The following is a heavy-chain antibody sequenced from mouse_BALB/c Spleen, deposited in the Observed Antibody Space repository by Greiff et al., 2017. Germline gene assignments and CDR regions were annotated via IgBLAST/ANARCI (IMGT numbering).Heavy chain of an antibody. V-gene: IGHV7-3*02. J-gene: IGHJ2*01. Sequence: EVMLVESGGGLVQPGGSLRLSCATSGFTFTDYYMSWVRQPPGKALEWLGFIRNKANGYTTEYSASVKGRFTISRDKSQSILYLQMNTLRAEDSATYYCARGGYFDYWGQGTTLTVSS. CDR1: GFTFTDYY. CDR3: ARGGYFDY. CDR2: IRNKANGYTT.